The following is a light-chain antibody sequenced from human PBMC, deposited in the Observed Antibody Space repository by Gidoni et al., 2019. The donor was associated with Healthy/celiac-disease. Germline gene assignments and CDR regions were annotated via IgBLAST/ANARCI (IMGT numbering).Light chain of an antibody. CDR3: QQSYSTPTT. J-gene: IGKJ4*01. CDR1: QSISSY. V-gene: IGKV1-39*01. CDR2: AAS. Sequence: DIQMTQSPSSLSASVGDRVTITCRASQSISSYLNWYQQKPGKAPKLRIYAASSLQSGVPSRFSGSGSGTDFTLTISSLQPEDFATYYCQQSYSTPTTFXGXTKVEIK.